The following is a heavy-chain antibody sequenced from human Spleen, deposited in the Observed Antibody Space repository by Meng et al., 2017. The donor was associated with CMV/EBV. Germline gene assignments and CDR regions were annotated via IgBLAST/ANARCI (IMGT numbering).Heavy chain of an antibody. J-gene: IGHJ6*02. V-gene: IGHV1-2*02. CDR1: GYTFTSYG. CDR3: ARVKRYCTGGSCSSTGYYGMDV. Sequence: ASVKVSCKASGYTFTSYGISWVRQAPGQGLEWMGWINPNSGDTNYAQKFQGRVTMTGDTSITTAYMELSRLRSDDMAVYYCARVKRYCTGGSCSSTGYYGMDVWGQGTTVTVSS. D-gene: IGHD2-15*01. CDR2: INPNSGDT.